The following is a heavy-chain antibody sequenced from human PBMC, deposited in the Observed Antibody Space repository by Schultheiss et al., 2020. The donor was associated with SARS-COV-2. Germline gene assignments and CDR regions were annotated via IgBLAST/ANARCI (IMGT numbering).Heavy chain of an antibody. J-gene: IGHJ6*02. CDR2: ISGTDDDT. D-gene: IGHD6-6*01. CDR3: AKDFETSTITSRPISYGMDV. Sequence: GGSLRLSCAASGFTFSTYGMHWVRQAPGKGLEWVSSISGTDDDTYYADSVTGRFAISRDNSQSTLYLQMNSLRAEDTAIYYCAKDFETSTITSRPISYGMDVWGQGTTVTVSS. V-gene: IGHV3-23*01. CDR1: GFTFSTYG.